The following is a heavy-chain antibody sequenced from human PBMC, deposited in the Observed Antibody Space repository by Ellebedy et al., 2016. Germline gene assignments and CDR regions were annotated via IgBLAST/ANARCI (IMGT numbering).Heavy chain of an antibody. J-gene: IGHJ4*02. CDR2: ISSNGNYI. V-gene: IGHV3-21*01. CDR3: ARRVANYFDF. D-gene: IGHD5-12*01. Sequence: GGSLRLSXAASGFTFSLYGMHWVRQAPGKGLKWVSSISSNGNYIYYADSVRGRFTLSRDNAETSLYLQMDSLRVEDTAVYYCARRVANYFDFWGQGTLVTVSS. CDR1: GFTFSLYG.